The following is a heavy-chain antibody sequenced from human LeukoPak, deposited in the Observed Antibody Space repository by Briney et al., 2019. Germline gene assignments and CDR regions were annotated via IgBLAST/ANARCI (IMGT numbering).Heavy chain of an antibody. D-gene: IGHD6-6*01. Sequence: GESLKISCKGSGYSFTNYWISWVRQMPGKGLEWMGRIDPSDSYTNYNPSFQGHVTISADKSVSTAHLQWSSLKASDTAVYFCARRRYSSSSVTFYYYYGMDVWGQGTTVTVSS. CDR3: ARRRYSSSSVTFYYYYGMDV. J-gene: IGHJ6*02. CDR1: GYSFTNYW. V-gene: IGHV5-10-1*01. CDR2: IDPSDSYT.